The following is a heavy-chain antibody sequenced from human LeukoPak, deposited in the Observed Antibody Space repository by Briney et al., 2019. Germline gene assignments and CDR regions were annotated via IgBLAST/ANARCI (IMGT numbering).Heavy chain of an antibody. J-gene: IGHJ4*02. Sequence: PSGTLSLACGVSGGSVTSTNWWTWVRQPPGKGLEWIGEVHLDGRTNYNPSLKSRLTMSVDLSENHISLKLTSVTAADTAVYYCAREGGFYRPLDYSGQGTLVTVSS. D-gene: IGHD3-3*01. CDR1: GGSVTSTNW. CDR2: VHLDGRT. CDR3: AREGGFYRPLDY. V-gene: IGHV4-4*02.